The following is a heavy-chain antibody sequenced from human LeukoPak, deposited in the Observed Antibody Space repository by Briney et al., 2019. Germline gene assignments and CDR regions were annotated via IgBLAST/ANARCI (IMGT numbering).Heavy chain of an antibody. Sequence: GASVKVSCKASGYTFTSYGISWVRQAPGQGLEWMGWISAYNGNTNYAQKLQGRVTMTTDTSTSTAYMELRSLRSDDTAVYYCARVGTIAAAHEYFQHWGQGTLVTVSS. CDR2: ISAYNGNT. V-gene: IGHV1-18*01. CDR1: GYTFTSYG. D-gene: IGHD6-13*01. J-gene: IGHJ1*01. CDR3: ARVGTIAAAHEYFQH.